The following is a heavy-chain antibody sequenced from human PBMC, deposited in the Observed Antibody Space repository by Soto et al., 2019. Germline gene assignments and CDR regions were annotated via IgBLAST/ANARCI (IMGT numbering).Heavy chain of an antibody. J-gene: IGHJ4*02. V-gene: IGHV4-39*07. CDR2: IYYSGTT. Sequence: SETLSLTCSLSGGSISSTFYYWGWIRQPPGKGLEWIGSIYYSGTTNYNPSLKSRVTISVDTSKNQFSLKLSSVTAADTAVYYCARDSGQQLVDYWGQGTLVTVSS. CDR3: ARDSGQQLVDY. CDR1: GGSISSTFYY. D-gene: IGHD6-13*01.